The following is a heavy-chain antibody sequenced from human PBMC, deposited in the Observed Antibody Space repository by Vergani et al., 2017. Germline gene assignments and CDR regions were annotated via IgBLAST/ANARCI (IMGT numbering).Heavy chain of an antibody. CDR1: GYSFTSYW. V-gene: IGHV5-51*03. D-gene: IGHD2-2*01. J-gene: IGHJ4*02. CDR3: ARRPRYCSSTSCSLGGFDY. Sequence: EVQLVESGAEVKKPGESLKISCKGSGYSFTSYWIGWVRQMPGKGLEWMGIIYPGDSDTRYSPSFQGQVTISADKSISTAYLQWSSLKASDTAMYYCARRPRYCSSTSCSLGGFDYWGQGTLVTVSS. CDR2: IYPGDSDT.